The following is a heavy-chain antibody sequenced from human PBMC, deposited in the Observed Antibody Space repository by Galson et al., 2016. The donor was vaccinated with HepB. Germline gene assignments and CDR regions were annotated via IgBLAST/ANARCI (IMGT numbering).Heavy chain of an antibody. V-gene: IGHV3-21*06. J-gene: IGHJ6*04. CDR3: AMLPMGGMDF. Sequence: SLRLSCAASGFTFRTYYMSWVRQAPGKGLQWVSSISSSSNYIEYADSVKGRFIISGDNAKNSPYLQMNGLRAEDTAVYYCAMLPMGGMDFWGKGTTVTVSS. D-gene: IGHD5-18*01. CDR2: ISSSSNYI. CDR1: GFTFRTYY.